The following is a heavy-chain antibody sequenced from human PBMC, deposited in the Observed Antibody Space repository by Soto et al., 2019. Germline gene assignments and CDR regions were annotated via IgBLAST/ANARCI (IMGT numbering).Heavy chain of an antibody. CDR1: GGSISSGGYY. J-gene: IGHJ4*02. D-gene: IGHD3-3*01. V-gene: IGHV4-31*03. Sequence: QVQLQESGPGLVKPSQTLSLTCTVSGGSISSGGYYWSWIRQHPGKGLEWIGYIYYSGSTYYNPSLKSRVTISVDTSKNQFSLKLSSVTAADTAVYYCARLRFLEWLKKTYYFDYWGQGTLVTVSS. CDR3: ARLRFLEWLKKTYYFDY. CDR2: IYYSGST.